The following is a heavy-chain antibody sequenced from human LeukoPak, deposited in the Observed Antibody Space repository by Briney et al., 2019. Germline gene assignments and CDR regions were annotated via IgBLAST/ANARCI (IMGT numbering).Heavy chain of an antibody. CDR2: IGSSATTI. D-gene: IGHD2-8*02. V-gene: IGHV3-48*03. CDR1: GFTFSEYG. CDR3: ARDLVADY. J-gene: IGHJ4*02. Sequence: GGSLRLSCAGSGFTFSEYGMNWVRQAPGEGLDWVSYIGSSATTIFYADSVKGRFSISRENAKNSLYLQMNSLRADDTAVYYCARDLVADYWGQGTLVTVSS.